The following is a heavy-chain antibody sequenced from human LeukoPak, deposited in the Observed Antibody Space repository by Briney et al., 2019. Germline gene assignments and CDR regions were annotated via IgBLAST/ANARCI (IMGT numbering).Heavy chain of an antibody. D-gene: IGHD6-25*01. CDR3: AGDPSR. CDR1: GGSFSGYY. Sequence: SETLSLTCAVYGGSFSGYYWSWIRQHPGKGLEWIGEINHSGSTNYNPSLKSRVTISVDTSKNQFSLKLSSVTAADTAVYYCAGDPSRWGQGTLVTVSS. J-gene: IGHJ4*02. CDR2: INHSGST. V-gene: IGHV4-34*01.